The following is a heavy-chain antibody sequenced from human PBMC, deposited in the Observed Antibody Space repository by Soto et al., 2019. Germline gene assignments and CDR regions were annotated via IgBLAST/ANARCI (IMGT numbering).Heavy chain of an antibody. V-gene: IGHV3-53*01. CDR3: ARDNSGYDYYYFDY. D-gene: IGHD5-12*01. J-gene: IGHJ4*02. Sequence: PGGSLRLSCAASGFTVSSNYMSWVRQAPGKGLEWVSVIYSGGSTYYADSVKGRFTISRDNSKNTLYLQMNGLRAEDTAVYYCARDNSGYDYYYFDYWGQGTLVTVSS. CDR2: IYSGGST. CDR1: GFTVSSNY.